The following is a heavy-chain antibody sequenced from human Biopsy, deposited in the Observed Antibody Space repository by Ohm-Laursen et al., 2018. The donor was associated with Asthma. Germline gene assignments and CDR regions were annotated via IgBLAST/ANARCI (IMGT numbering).Heavy chain of an antibody. J-gene: IGHJ3*02. CDR2: VSSDGHNK. CDR1: GFVFSQCG. V-gene: IGHV3-30*03. Sequence: SLRLSRSASGFVFSQCGMHWVRQGPGKGLEWVALVSSDGHNKYYEDSVKGRFTISRDNSRNRLYLQINRLTVEDSAVYFCARQSGQDYGDSSGFDIWGQGTKVAVSS. D-gene: IGHD3-22*01. CDR3: ARQSGQDYGDSSGFDI.